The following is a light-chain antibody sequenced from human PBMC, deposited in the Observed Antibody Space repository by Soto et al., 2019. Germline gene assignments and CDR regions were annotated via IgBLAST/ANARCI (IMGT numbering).Light chain of an antibody. J-gene: IGKJ1*01. CDR2: DAS. Sequence: EIVLTQSPATLSLSPGERATLSCRASQSVNNYLAWYQQKPGRAPRLLIYDASIRPTGIPARFSGSGSATDFTLTISYLEPEDFAAYYCQQRSNWPPTFGQGTKVDIK. CDR1: QSVNNY. V-gene: IGKV3-11*01. CDR3: QQRSNWPPT.